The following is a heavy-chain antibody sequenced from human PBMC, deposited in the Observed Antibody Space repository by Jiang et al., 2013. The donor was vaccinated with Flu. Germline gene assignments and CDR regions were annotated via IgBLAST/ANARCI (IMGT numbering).Heavy chain of an antibody. CDR1: TSYG. CDR3: ARVTMIPSDAFDI. Sequence: TSYGISWVRQAPGQGLEWMGWISAYNGNTNYAQKLQGRVTMTTDTSTSTAYMELRSLRSDDTAVYYCARVTMIPSDAFDIWGQGTMVTVSS. D-gene: IGHD3-22*01. CDR2: ISAYNGNT. J-gene: IGHJ3*02. V-gene: IGHV1-18*01.